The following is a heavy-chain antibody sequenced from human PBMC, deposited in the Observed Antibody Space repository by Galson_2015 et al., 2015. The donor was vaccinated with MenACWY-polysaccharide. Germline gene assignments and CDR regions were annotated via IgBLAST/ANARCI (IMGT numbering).Heavy chain of an antibody. D-gene: IGHD3-10*01. CDR1: GFTFSNFW. CDR3: ARERWVRGVSFDQ. J-gene: IGHJ4*02. Sequence: SLRLSCAASGFTFSNFWMSWVRQAPGKELEWVASIKQDGSEKYPVDSVKGRFTISRDNAENSLFLQMNSLRAEDTAVYYCARERWVRGVSFDQWGQGTLVAVSS. CDR2: IKQDGSEK. V-gene: IGHV3-7*01.